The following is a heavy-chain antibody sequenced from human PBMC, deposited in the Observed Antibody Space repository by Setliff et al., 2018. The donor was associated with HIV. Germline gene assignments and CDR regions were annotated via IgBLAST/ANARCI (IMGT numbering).Heavy chain of an antibody. J-gene: IGHJ6*03. CDR3: AAAYDYYMDV. V-gene: IGHV1-69*13. CDR1: GDTLSSYA. CDR2: IIPIFGTA. Sequence: GASVKVSCKTSGDTLSSYAITWVRQAPGQGLEWMGRIIPIFGTADYAQKFQGRVTLTADESTSIAYMELNSLRSEDTAVYYCAAAYDYYMDVWGKGTTVTV. D-gene: IGHD6-13*01.